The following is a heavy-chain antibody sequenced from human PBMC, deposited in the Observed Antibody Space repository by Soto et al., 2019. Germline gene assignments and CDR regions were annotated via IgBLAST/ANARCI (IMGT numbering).Heavy chain of an antibody. J-gene: IGHJ4*02. Sequence: EVQLLESGGGLVQPGGSLRPSCAASGFTFSTNAMIWVRQAPGKGLEWVSGITGRGESSYYADSVKGRFTISRDNSKNALYLHMSSLRGEDTAVDYCAKAGGDCSGGSCYSGQGDYWGQGTLVTVSS. V-gene: IGHV3-23*01. CDR1: GFTFSTNA. CDR3: AKAGGDCSGGSCYSGQGDY. D-gene: IGHD2-15*01. CDR2: ITGRGESS.